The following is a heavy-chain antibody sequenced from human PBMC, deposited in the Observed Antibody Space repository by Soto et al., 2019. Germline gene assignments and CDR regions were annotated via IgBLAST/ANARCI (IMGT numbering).Heavy chain of an antibody. Sequence: LSLTCAVYGGSFSGYYWSWIRQPPGKGLEWIGEINHSGSTNYNPSLKSRVTISVDTSKNEFSLKLSSVTAADTAVYYCARGLRGSGSYYKVYYYYYYGMDVWGQGTTVTVSS. V-gene: IGHV4-34*01. CDR3: ARGLRGSGSYYKVYYYYYYGMDV. J-gene: IGHJ6*02. D-gene: IGHD3-10*01. CDR2: INHSGST. CDR1: GGSFSGYY.